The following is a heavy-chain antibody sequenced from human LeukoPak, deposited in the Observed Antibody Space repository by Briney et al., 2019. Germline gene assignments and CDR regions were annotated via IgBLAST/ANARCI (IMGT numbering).Heavy chain of an antibody. J-gene: IGHJ4*02. CDR2: INPNSGGT. V-gene: IGHV1-2*02. CDR3: ARVSGWNYYDSSGYYRPIDY. D-gene: IGHD3-22*01. Sequence: ASVKVSCKASGYTFTGYYMHWVRQAPGQGLEWMGWINPNSGGTNYAQKFQGRATMTRDTSISTAYMELSRLRSDDTAVYYCARVSGWNYYDSSGYYRPIDYWGQGTLVTVSS. CDR1: GYTFTGYY.